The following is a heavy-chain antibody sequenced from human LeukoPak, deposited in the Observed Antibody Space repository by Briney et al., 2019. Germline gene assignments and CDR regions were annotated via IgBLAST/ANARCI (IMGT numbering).Heavy chain of an antibody. V-gene: IGHV4-59*08. CDR2: IYYSGST. D-gene: IGHD5-12*01. Sequence: SETLSLTCTVSGGSISSYYWSWIRQPPGKGLEWIGYIYYSGSTNYNPSLKSRVTISVDTSKNQFSLKLRSVTAADTAVYYCAKLSRGYSGYDPYRADYWGQGTLVTVSS. CDR3: AKLSRGYSGYDPYRADY. J-gene: IGHJ4*02. CDR1: GGSISSYY.